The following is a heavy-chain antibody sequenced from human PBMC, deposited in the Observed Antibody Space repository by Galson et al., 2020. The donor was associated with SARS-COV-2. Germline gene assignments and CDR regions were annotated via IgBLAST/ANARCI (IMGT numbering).Heavy chain of an antibody. J-gene: IGHJ6*02. D-gene: IGHD2-21*02. Sequence: GESLKISCKGSGYSFTSYWIGWVRQMPGQGLEWMGIIYPGDSNTRYSPSFQDQVTISADKSISTAYLQWSSLKASDTAVYYCARSRCGGDCSPYYYYYGMDVWGQGTAVTVSS. V-gene: IGHV5-51*01. CDR2: IYPGDSNT. CDR1: GYSFTSYW. CDR3: ARSRCGGDCSPYYYYYGMDV.